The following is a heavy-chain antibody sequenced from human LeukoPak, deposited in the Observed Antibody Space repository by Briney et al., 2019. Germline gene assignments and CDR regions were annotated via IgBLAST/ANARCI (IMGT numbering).Heavy chain of an antibody. J-gene: IGHJ4*02. Sequence: SETLSLTCAVYGGSFSGYYWSWIRQPPGKGLEWIGEINHSGSTNYNPSLKSRVTISVDTSKNQFSLKLSSVTAADTAVYYCARACYGSGSYYTARFTTYFDYWGQGTLVTVSS. V-gene: IGHV4-34*01. CDR3: ARACYGSGSYYTARFTTYFDY. CDR1: GGSFSGYY. D-gene: IGHD3-10*01. CDR2: INHSGST.